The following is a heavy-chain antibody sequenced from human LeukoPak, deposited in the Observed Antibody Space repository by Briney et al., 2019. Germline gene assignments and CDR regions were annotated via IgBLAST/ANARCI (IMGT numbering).Heavy chain of an antibody. CDR1: GFTFSSYA. CDR2: ISSNGGST. Sequence: GSLRLSCAASGFTFSSYAMHWVRQAPGKGLEYVSAISSNGGSTYYANSVKGRFTISRDNSKNTLYLQMGSLRAEDMAVYYCARDRDSSGYYFYYYYMDVWGKGTTVTVSS. V-gene: IGHV3-64*01. CDR3: ARDRDSSGYYFYYYYMDV. J-gene: IGHJ6*03. D-gene: IGHD3-22*01.